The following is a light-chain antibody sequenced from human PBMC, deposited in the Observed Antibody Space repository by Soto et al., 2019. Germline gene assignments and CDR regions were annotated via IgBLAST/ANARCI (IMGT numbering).Light chain of an antibody. Sequence: QSVLTQPPSASGTPGQRVTISCSGSRSDIGSNYVYWYQHLPGMAPKLLIYRNDQRPPGVPDRISGSRSGTSASLAIIGLRSEDEADYYCASWDDTLSVPIFGGGTKLTVL. CDR2: RND. CDR3: ASWDDTLSVPI. CDR1: RSDIGSNY. V-gene: IGLV1-47*01. J-gene: IGLJ2*01.